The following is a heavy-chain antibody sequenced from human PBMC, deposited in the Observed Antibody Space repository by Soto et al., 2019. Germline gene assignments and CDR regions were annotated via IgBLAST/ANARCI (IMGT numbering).Heavy chain of an antibody. CDR3: AKKFHFGSGSFLYYFDS. D-gene: IGHD3-10*01. CDR2: ISGGDGNT. CDR1: GFSFSNYA. Sequence: EVQLLESGGGLVQPGGSLRLSCAASGFSFSNYAMSWVRQAPGKGLEWVSTISGGDGNTYYADSVQSRFTISRDNSKKTLYLQVSSLRAEDTAVYYCAKKFHFGSGSFLYYFDSWGQGTLVTVSS. V-gene: IGHV3-23*01. J-gene: IGHJ4*02.